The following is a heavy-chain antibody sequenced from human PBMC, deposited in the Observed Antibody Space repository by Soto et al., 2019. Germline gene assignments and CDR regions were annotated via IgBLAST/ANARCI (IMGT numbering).Heavy chain of an antibody. J-gene: IGHJ4*02. V-gene: IGHV4-59*08. CDR2: IYYRGNT. CDR3: ARHPGYYDVLTGYSTYYFDY. CDR1: GGSINYYY. D-gene: IGHD3-9*01. Sequence: LSLTCTVSGGSINYYYWGWIRQPPGKGLEWIGYIYYRGNTNYNPSLKSRVTISLDTSKNQISLKLNSVTAADTAVYYCARHPGYYDVLTGYSTYYFDYWGQGILVTVPQ.